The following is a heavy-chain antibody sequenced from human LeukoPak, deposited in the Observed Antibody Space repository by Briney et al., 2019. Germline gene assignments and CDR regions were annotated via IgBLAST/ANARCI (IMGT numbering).Heavy chain of an antibody. D-gene: IGHD3-3*01. CDR2: IDARSGIT. Sequence: GGSLRLSCATSGFTFTIFGINWVRQAPGKGPEWVSYIDARSGITYYADSVQGRLTISRDNAKESVFLQMNGLRVDDTAVYYCARTYDFGRGPPGDAFDNWGQGTPVIVSS. CDR3: ARTYDFGRGPPGDAFDN. J-gene: IGHJ3*02. V-gene: IGHV3-48*01. CDR1: GFTFTIFG.